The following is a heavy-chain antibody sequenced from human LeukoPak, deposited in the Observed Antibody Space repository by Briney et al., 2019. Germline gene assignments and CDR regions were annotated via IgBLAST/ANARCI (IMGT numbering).Heavy chain of an antibody. CDR2: ISYDGSNK. CDR1: GFTFSSYG. V-gene: IGHV3-30*18. Sequence: GGSLRLSCAASGFTFSSYGMHWVRQAPGKGLEWVSVISYDGSNKYYADSVKGRFTISRDNSKNTLYLQMNSLRAEDTAVYYCANLDYYYGMDVWGQGTTVTVSS. CDR3: ANLDYYYGMDV. J-gene: IGHJ6*02.